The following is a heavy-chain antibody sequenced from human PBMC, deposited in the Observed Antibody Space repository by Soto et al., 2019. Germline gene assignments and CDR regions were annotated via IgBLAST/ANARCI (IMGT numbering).Heavy chain of an antibody. Sequence: PSETLSLTXTVSGGSISSGGYYWSWIRQHPGKGLEWIGYIYYSGSTYYNPSLKSRVTISVDTSKNQFSLKLSSVTAADTAVYYCARGDYYDSSRYQTPPHFDYWGQGTLVTVSS. CDR2: IYYSGST. CDR1: GGSISSGGYY. CDR3: ARGDYYDSSRYQTPPHFDY. V-gene: IGHV4-31*02. D-gene: IGHD3-22*01. J-gene: IGHJ4*02.